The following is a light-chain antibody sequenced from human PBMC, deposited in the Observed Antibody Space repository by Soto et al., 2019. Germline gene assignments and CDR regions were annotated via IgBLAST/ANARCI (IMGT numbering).Light chain of an antibody. J-gene: IGKJ3*01. CDR1: QDIGNL. CDR3: QQYDNLPPFT. CDR2: DAS. V-gene: IGKV1-33*01. Sequence: DIQMTQSPSSLSASVGDRVTITYQASQDIGNLLNWYQQKPGKAPKLLIYDASNLETGVLSRFSGSGSGTDFTFTISSLQPEDIATYYCQQYDNLPPFTFGPGTKVDIK.